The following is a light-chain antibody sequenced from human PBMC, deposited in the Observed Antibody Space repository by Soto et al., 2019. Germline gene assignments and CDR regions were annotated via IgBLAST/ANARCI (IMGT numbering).Light chain of an antibody. J-gene: IGKJ1*01. Sequence: EIVLTQSPGTLSLSPGERATLSCRASQSVSSSYVAWYQQKHGQAPRLLIYSASNRAAGVPDRFSGSGSGADFSLTISRLEPEDFAVYYCQQFGRSPWTFGQGTKVDFK. CDR3: QQFGRSPWT. V-gene: IGKV3-20*01. CDR1: QSVSSSY. CDR2: SAS.